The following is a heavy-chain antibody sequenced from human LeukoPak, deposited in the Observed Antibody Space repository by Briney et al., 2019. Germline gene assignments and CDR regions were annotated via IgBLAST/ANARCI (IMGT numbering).Heavy chain of an antibody. CDR1: GFTFSDYY. J-gene: IGHJ4*02. V-gene: IGHV3-11*04. CDR3: ARGRSSGYYFDY. CDR2: IRSSGSTI. D-gene: IGHD3-22*01. Sequence: GGSLRLSCAASGFTFSDYYMNWVRQAPGKGLEWVSYIRSSGSTIYYADSVKGRFTISRDNAKNSLYLQMNSLRAEDTAVYYCARGRSSGYYFDYWGQGTLVTVSS.